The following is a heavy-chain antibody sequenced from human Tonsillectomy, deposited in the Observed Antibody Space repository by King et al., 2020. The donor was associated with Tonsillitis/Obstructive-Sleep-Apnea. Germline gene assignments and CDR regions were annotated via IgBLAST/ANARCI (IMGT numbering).Heavy chain of an antibody. J-gene: IGHJ4*02. V-gene: IGHV3-23*04. CDR2: ISVSGGSA. CDR3: ATDRGPNTYDH. D-gene: IGHD2-2*02. Sequence: VQLVESGGGLVQPGGSLRLSCAASGFTFSSYAMSWVRQAPGKGLEWVSSISVSGGSANYADSVKGRFTISRDNSKNTLFLQMNSLRAEDTAVYYCATDRGPNTYDHWGQGTLVTVSS. CDR1: GFTFSSYA.